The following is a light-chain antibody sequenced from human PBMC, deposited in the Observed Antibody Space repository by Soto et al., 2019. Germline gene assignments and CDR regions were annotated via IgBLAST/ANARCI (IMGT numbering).Light chain of an antibody. J-gene: IGKJ1*01. Sequence: EIVLTQSPGTLSLSPGERATLSCRASQSVSSSSLAWYQQKRGQAPRLLIHDASSRATGIPDRFSGSGPGTDFTLTISRLEPEDFAVYYCQQYGGSPRTFGQGTKVEV. CDR3: QQYGGSPRT. V-gene: IGKV3-20*01. CDR2: DAS. CDR1: QSVSSSS.